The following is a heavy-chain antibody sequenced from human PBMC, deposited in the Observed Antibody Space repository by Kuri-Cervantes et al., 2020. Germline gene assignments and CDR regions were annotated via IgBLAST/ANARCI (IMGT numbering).Heavy chain of an antibody. CDR2: ISSSSSYI. D-gene: IGHD3-10*01. CDR3: ASRRGYGSGHDY. J-gene: IGHJ4*02. Sequence: GESLKISCAASGFTFSSYSMNWVRLAPGEGLEWVSSISSSSSYIYYADSVKGRFTISRDNAKNSLYLQMNSLRAEDTAVYYCASRRGYGSGHDYWGQGTLVTVSS. CDR1: GFTFSSYS. V-gene: IGHV3-21*01.